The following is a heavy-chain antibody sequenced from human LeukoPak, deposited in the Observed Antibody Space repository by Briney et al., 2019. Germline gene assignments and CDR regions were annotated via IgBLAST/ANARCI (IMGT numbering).Heavy chain of an antibody. CDR1: GFTFSSYW. CDR2: INSDGSST. J-gene: IGHJ4*02. Sequence: QPGGSLRLSCAASGFTFSSYWMHWVRQAPGKGLVWVSRINSDGSSTSYADSVKGRFTISRDNAKNTLYLQMNSLRAEDTAVYYCARRIQGMAPYYFDYWGQGTLVTVSS. CDR3: ARRIQGMAPYYFDY. D-gene: IGHD5-24*01. V-gene: IGHV3-74*01.